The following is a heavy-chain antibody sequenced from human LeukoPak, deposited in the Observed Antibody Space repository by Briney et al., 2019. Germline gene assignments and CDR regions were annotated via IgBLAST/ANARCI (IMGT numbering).Heavy chain of an antibody. J-gene: IGHJ4*02. CDR1: RFTFSDYY. V-gene: IGHV3-11*05. CDR2: ISDSSSYT. Sequence: GGSLRLSCAASRFTFSDYYMSWIRQAPGRGLEWVSYISDSSSYTNYADSVKGRFTISRDNAKNSVYLQMNSLRVEDTAVYYCARGLILDSWGQGTLVTVSS. CDR3: ARGLILDS.